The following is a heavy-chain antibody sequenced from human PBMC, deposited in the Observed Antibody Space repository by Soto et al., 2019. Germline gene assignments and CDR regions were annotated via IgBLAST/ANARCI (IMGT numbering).Heavy chain of an antibody. CDR3: ARAPETPPIFGVVRPYFLDF. CDR2: IFYRDSV. V-gene: IGHV4-31*03. Sequence: QVQLQESGPGLVKSSQTLSLTCTVSGGSISSGGSYWSWIRQRPGKGLEWIGYIFYRDSVYYTPSIKGRVVILADTSKNQFTLKLSSVTDADTAVYYCARAPETPPIFGVVRPYFLDFWGQGTLVTVSS. D-gene: IGHD3-3*01. J-gene: IGHJ4*02. CDR1: GGSISSGGSY.